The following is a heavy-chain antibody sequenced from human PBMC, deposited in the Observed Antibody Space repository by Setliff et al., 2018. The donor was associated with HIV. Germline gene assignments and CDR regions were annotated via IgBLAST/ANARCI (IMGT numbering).Heavy chain of an antibody. CDR3: ARGSHGTSWTDY. CDR2: IYYSGTT. J-gene: IGHJ4*02. Sequence: SETLSLTCTVSGGSISSGSYYWSWIRQPAGKGLEWIGSIYYSGTTYYNPSLKSRVTMSVDTSTSRLSLKVHSVTAADTAMYYCARGSHGTSWTDYWSQGTLVTVSS. V-gene: IGHV4-61*10. CDR1: GGSISSGSYY. D-gene: IGHD6-13*01.